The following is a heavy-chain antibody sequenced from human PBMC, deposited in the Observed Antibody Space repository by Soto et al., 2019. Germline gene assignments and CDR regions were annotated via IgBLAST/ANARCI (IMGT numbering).Heavy chain of an antibody. CDR3: ARDNDSNWMDKWFDP. D-gene: IGHD1-1*01. CDR1: GGTFSSYA. Sequence: GASVKVSCKASGGTFSSYAISWVRQAPGQGLEWMGGIIPIFGTANYAQKFQGRVTITADKSTSTAYMELSSLRSEDTAVYYCARDNDSNWMDKWFDPWGQGTLVTVSS. V-gene: IGHV1-69*06. CDR2: IIPIFGTA. J-gene: IGHJ5*02.